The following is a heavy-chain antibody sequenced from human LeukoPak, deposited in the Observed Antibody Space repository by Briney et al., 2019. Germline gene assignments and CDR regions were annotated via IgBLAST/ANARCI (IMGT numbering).Heavy chain of an antibody. V-gene: IGHV4-39*01. CDR2: INYGGTT. CDR3: ARYVVYGSGKYYFDY. D-gene: IGHD3-10*01. CDR1: GDSISSSDYY. J-gene: IGHJ4*02. Sequence: KPSETLSLTCTASGDSISSSDYYWSWIRQPPGKELEWIASINYGGTTYYNPSLKSRVTISVDTSKNQFSLRLGSVTAADTAVYLCARYVVYGSGKYYFDYWGQGSLVTVSS.